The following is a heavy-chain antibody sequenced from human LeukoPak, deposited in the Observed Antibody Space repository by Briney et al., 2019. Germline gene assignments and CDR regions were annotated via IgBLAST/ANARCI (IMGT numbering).Heavy chain of an antibody. CDR3: ATSESQTRFDF. D-gene: IGHD1/OR15-1a*01. V-gene: IGHV5-51*01. CDR2: IFPGGSDT. J-gene: IGHJ4*02. Sequence: GESLQISCKGSGYTFTTHWIAWVRQMPGKGLEWMRIIFPGGSDTTYSPSFEGQVTISADKSINTAYLQWSSLKASDTAMYYCATSESQTRFDFWGQGTLVTVST. CDR1: GYTFTTHW.